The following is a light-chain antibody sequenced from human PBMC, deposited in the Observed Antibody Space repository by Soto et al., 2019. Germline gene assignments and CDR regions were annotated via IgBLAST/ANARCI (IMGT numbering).Light chain of an antibody. CDR1: SGYSSYA. Sequence: QLVLTQSPSASASLGASVKFTCTLSSGYSSYAIAWHQQQPEKGPRYLMKVDSDGRHTKGDGIPDRFSGSSSGAERYLTISSLQSEDEADYYCQTWDTGNWVFGGGTKVTVL. CDR3: QTWDTGNWV. J-gene: IGLJ3*02. CDR2: VDSDGRH. V-gene: IGLV4-69*01.